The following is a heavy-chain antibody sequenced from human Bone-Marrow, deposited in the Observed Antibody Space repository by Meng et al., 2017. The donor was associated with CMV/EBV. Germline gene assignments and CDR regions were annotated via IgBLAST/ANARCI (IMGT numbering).Heavy chain of an antibody. Sequence: ASVKVSCKASGYTFTSYGISWVRQAPGQGPEWMAWSSNYNGNRKYAQKFLGRVTMTTDTFTSTAYMELRSLRSDDTAVYYCARDWEPYDVVTGYHYLDYWGQGTLVTVSS. CDR1: GYTFTSYG. D-gene: IGHD3-9*01. CDR3: ARDWEPYDVVTGYHYLDY. CDR2: SSNYNGNR. V-gene: IGHV1-18*01. J-gene: IGHJ4*02.